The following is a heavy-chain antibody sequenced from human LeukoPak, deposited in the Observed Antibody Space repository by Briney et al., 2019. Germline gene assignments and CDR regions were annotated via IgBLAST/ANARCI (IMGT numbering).Heavy chain of an antibody. V-gene: IGHV3-53*01. J-gene: IGHJ4*02. Sequence: GGSLRLSCAASGFTVSSNYMNWVRQAPGKGLEWVSIIYSSGRTYYADSVKGRFTISRDNSKNTLYLQMNSLRAEDTAVYYCARDYCSGGNCYSGYFDFWGQGTLVTVSS. CDR1: GFTVSSNY. D-gene: IGHD2-15*01. CDR2: IYSSGRT. CDR3: ARDYCSGGNCYSGYFDF.